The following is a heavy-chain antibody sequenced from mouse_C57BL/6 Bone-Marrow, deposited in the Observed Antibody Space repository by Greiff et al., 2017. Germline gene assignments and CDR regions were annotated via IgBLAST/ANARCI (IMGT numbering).Heavy chain of an antibody. V-gene: IGHV1-5*01. CDR2: IYPGNSDT. J-gene: IGHJ1*03. CDR1: GYTFTSYW. CDR3: TSRVAPRYWYFDV. Sequence: EVQLQESRTVLARPGASVKMSCKTSGYTFTSYWMPWVKQTPGQGLEWIGAIYPGNSDTSYNQKFQGKAKLTSVTSASTDYMELSSLTNEDSAGYDCTSRVAPRYWYFDVWGTGTTVTVSS. D-gene: IGHD1-1*02.